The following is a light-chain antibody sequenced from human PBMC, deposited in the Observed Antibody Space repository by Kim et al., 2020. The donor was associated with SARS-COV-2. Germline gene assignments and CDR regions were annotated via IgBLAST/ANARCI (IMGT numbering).Light chain of an antibody. CDR2: GAS. CDR1: QSVSGG. V-gene: IGKV3-15*01. CDR3: QQYNNWPSLT. Sequence: SPGERATLSCSASQSVSGGLAWYQQKPGQAPRLLIYGASTRATGIPARFSGSGSGTEFTLTITSLQSEDVATYYCQQYNNWPSLTFGGGTKVDIK. J-gene: IGKJ4*01.